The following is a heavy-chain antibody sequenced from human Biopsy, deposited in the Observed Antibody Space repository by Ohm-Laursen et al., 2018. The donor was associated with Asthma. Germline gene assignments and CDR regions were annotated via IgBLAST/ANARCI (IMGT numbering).Heavy chain of an antibody. CDR1: GGYLTGHY. Sequence: SDTLSLTCTVYGGYLTGHYWNWIRQPPGKGLEWIVEIDQSGYTNYNPSLKSRVTISADTSKNQFHLNLSSVTAADTAVYFCARAAITGIRGWFDPWGQGTQVTVSS. D-gene: IGHD1-20*01. CDR2: IDQSGYT. J-gene: IGHJ5*02. CDR3: ARAAITGIRGWFDP. V-gene: IGHV4-34*01.